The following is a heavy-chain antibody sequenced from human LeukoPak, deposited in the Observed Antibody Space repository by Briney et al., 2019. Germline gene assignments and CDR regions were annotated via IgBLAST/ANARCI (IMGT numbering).Heavy chain of an antibody. J-gene: IGHJ6*03. V-gene: IGHV4-30-4*07. Sequence: PSETLSLTCTVSGGSISSGAYSWSWIRQPPRKGLEWIGYVYYSGGTYYNPSLKSRVTISVDTSKNQFSLKLSSVTAADTAVYYCARETPYMVRGVTNYYYYYYMDVWGKGTTVTVSS. CDR1: GGSISSGAYS. D-gene: IGHD3-10*01. CDR3: ARETPYMVRGVTNYYYYYYMDV. CDR2: VYYSGGT.